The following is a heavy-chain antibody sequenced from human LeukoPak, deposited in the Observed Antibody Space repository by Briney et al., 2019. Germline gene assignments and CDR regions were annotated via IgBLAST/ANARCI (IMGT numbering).Heavy chain of an antibody. CDR3: ARLFRGGYYYYGMDV. CDR1: GGSINNFY. V-gene: IGHV4-59*08. J-gene: IGHJ6*02. D-gene: IGHD3-10*01. Sequence: SETLSLTCTVSGGSINNFYWSWIRQSPGKGLEWIGYVHSSGRTDYNPSLRSRVSMSADTSKSQLSLRLTSVTAADTAVYYCARLFRGGYYYYGMDVWGQGSTVTVSS. CDR2: VHSSGRT.